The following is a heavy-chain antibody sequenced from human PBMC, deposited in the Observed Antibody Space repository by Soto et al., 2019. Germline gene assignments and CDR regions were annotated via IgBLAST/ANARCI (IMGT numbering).Heavy chain of an antibody. D-gene: IGHD5-12*01. Sequence: EVQLVESGGGLVQPGGSLRLSCAASGFTVSSNYMSWVRQAPGKGLEWVSVIYSGGSTYYADSVKGRFTISRDNSRNTLYLQMDSLRAEDTAVYYCARDKRGFGGSGPGAFDIWGQGTMVTVSS. CDR2: IYSGGST. J-gene: IGHJ3*02. V-gene: IGHV3-66*01. CDR3: ARDKRGFGGSGPGAFDI. CDR1: GFTVSSNY.